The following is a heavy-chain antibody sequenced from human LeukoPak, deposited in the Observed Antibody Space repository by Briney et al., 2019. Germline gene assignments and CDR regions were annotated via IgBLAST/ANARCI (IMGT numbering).Heavy chain of an antibody. CDR1: RGSVSTGDYY. CDR3: AARQNRLFDY. Sequence: PSETLSLTCTVSRGSVSTGDYYWTWIRQPPGKGLEWIGYISYSGSTNYNPSLKSRLTISIDTSKNQISLKLSSVTAADTAVYYCAARQNRLFDYWGHGTLVTVSS. CDR2: ISYSGST. J-gene: IGHJ4*01. D-gene: IGHD2/OR15-2a*01. V-gene: IGHV4-61*08.